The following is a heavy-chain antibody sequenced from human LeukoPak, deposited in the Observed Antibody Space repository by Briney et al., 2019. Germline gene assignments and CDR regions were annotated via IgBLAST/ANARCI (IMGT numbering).Heavy chain of an antibody. J-gene: IGHJ4*01. CDR1: GFNFTDYI. CDR3: ARDHRYAFDN. CDR2: IGISSGNT. D-gene: IGHD5-12*01. Sequence: GGSLRLSCAASGFNFTDYIMNWVRQAPGKGLEWISYIGISSGNTKYADYVKGRFNISRDKARNSLYLQMNSLRVEDTAVYYCARDHRYAFDNWGNGTLVTVS. V-gene: IGHV3-48*01.